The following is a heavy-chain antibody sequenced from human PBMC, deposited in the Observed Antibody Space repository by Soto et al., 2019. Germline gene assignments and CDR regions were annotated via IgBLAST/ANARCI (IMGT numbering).Heavy chain of an antibody. D-gene: IGHD3-22*01. CDR3: ARGDYYDISGPFSDAFDI. CDR1: GFTFSTYW. J-gene: IGHJ3*02. CDR2: IKQDGSQK. V-gene: IGHV3-7*04. Sequence: GGSLRLSCAASGFTFSTYWMSWVRQAPGKGLEWVANIKQDGSQKWYVDSVKGRFTISRDNAKNSLYLQMNSLRAEDTAVYYCARGDYYDISGPFSDAFDIWGQGTMVTVSS.